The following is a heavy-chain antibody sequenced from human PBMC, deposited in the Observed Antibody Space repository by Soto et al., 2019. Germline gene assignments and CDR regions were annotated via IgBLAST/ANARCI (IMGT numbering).Heavy chain of an antibody. Sequence: PGESLKISCKGSGYSFTSYWIDWARQMPGKGLEWMGIIYPGDSDTRYSPSFQGQVTISADKSISTAYLQWSSLKASDTAMYYCARISMVRGVITYYYYMDVWGKGTTVTVSS. V-gene: IGHV5-51*01. CDR2: IYPGDSDT. CDR1: GYSFTSYW. D-gene: IGHD3-10*01. CDR3: ARISMVRGVITYYYYMDV. J-gene: IGHJ6*03.